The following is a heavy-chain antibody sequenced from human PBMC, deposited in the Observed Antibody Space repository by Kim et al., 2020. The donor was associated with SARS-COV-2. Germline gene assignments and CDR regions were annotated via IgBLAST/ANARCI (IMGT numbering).Heavy chain of an antibody. Sequence: GRFTISRDNAKNSLYLQMNSLRAEDTAVYYCAREYPYYGSGSYTFDAFDIWGQGTMVTVSS. D-gene: IGHD3-10*01. CDR3: AREYPYYGSGSYTFDAFDI. V-gene: IGHV3-11*06. J-gene: IGHJ3*02.